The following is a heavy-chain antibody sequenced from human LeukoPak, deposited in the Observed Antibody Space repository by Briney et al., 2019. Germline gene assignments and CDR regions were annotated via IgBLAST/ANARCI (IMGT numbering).Heavy chain of an antibody. V-gene: IGHV3-30*03. CDR1: GFTFSDYG. CDR2: IAYDGNEK. J-gene: IGHJ4*02. D-gene: IGHD1-1*01. Sequence: GGSLRLSCAASGFTFSDYGLHWLRQAPGEGLERVGMIAYDGNEKHYGDSVQGRFSISRDSSKDALYLQMNSLTAEDTAVYYCAREGGTTGWLTTDFWGQGTRVTVSS. CDR3: AREGGTTGWLTTDF.